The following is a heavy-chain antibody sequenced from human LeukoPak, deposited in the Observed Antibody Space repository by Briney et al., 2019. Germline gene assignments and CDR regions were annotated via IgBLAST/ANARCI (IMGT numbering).Heavy chain of an antibody. CDR1: GGSISSSDW. D-gene: IGHD3-22*01. V-gene: IGHV4-4*02. CDR3: ARDRRYYDSSAYIRGFDY. Sequence: KPSGTLSLTCAVSGGSISSSDWWSWVRQPPGKGLEWIGEIYHSGSTNYNPSLKSRVTISVDKYKNQFSLNLSSVTAADTAVYYCARDRRYYDSSAYIRGFDYWGQGTLVTVSS. J-gene: IGHJ4*02. CDR2: IYHSGST.